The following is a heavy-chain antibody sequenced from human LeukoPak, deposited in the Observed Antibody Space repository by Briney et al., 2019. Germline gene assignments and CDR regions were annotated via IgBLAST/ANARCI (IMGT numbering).Heavy chain of an antibody. CDR2: ISSDVSQE. Sequence: PGTSLRLSCVASGFTLRTYAMFWVRQAPGKGLDWVAVISSDVSQEFFADSVKGRFAISRDNSQNTLYLEINSLRTEATAVYYCARDGGGYWGQGTLVAVSS. CDR1: GFTLRTYA. V-gene: IGHV3-30*09. D-gene: IGHD3-16*01. J-gene: IGHJ4*02. CDR3: ARDGGGY.